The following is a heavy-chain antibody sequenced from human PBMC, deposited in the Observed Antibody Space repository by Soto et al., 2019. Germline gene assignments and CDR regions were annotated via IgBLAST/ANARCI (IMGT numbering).Heavy chain of an antibody. V-gene: IGHV1-18*01. Sequence: QAQLVQSGGEVKKPGASVKVSCRASGYTFTSYGYAWVRQAPGQGLEWMGWISAYNGDTNYAQKFQDRVTLTTDTSTTTAHMELRNLGSDDTAVYYCAIGGAYCTSITCLCESFGGLGTLVTVSS. CDR3: AIGGAYCTSITCLCESF. CDR1: GYTFTSYG. CDR2: ISAYNGDT. D-gene: IGHD2-8*01. J-gene: IGHJ4*02.